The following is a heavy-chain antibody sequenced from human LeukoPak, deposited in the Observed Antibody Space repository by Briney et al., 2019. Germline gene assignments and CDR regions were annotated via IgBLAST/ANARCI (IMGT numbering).Heavy chain of an antibody. D-gene: IGHD4-17*01. CDR1: GYSFINYW. Sequence: GESLKISCKGSGYSFINYWIGWVRQMPGKGLEWMGIIYPGGSDTRYSPSFQGQVTISADKSISTVSLQWSSLKASDTAMYYCARRIVSETVTTWDGMDVWGQGTTVTVSS. CDR3: ARRIVSETVTTWDGMDV. V-gene: IGHV5-51*01. CDR2: IYPGGSDT. J-gene: IGHJ6*02.